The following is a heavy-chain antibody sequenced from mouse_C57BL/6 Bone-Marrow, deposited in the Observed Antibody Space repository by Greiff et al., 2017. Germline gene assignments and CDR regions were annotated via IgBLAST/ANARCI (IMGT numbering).Heavy chain of an antibody. J-gene: IGHJ2*01. CDR1: GYTFTSYW. CDR2: IYPGSGST. CDR3: ARGGHGDY. Sequence: QVHVKQPGAELVKPGASVKMSCKASGYTFTSYWITWVKQRPGQGLEWIGDIYPGSGSTNYNEKFKSKATLTVDTSSSTAYLQLSSLTSEDSAVYYCARGGHGDYWGQGTTLTVSS. D-gene: IGHD3-1*01. V-gene: IGHV1-55*01.